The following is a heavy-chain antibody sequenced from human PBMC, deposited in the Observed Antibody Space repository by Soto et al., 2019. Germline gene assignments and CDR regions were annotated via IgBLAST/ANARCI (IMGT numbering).Heavy chain of an antibody. D-gene: IGHD4-4*01. V-gene: IGHV3-23*01. CDR3: AKGVRATVVGYFDY. CDR1: GFTFSSYA. Sequence: PGGSLRLSCAASGFTFSSYAMSWVRQAPGKGLEWVSAISGSGDSTYDADSVRGRFTISRDNSKNTLYLQMNSLRAEDTALYYCAKGVRATVVGYFDYWGQGTLVTVSS. CDR2: ISGSGDST. J-gene: IGHJ4*02.